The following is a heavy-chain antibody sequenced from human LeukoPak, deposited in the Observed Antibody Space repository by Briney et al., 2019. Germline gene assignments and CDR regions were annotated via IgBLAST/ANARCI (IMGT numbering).Heavy chain of an antibody. CDR2: ITSSGAYI. V-gene: IGHV3-21*04. J-gene: IGHJ4*02. CDR3: ARDLHPRLAGFFDY. Sequence: GGSLRLSRAASGFTFNYYNMNWVRQAPGKALEWVSSITSSGAYIFYADSVRGRFTISRDNSKNTLYLQMKTLKAEDTAVYYCARDLHPRLAGFFDYWGQGTLVTVSS. CDR1: GFTFNYYN. D-gene: IGHD3-3*02.